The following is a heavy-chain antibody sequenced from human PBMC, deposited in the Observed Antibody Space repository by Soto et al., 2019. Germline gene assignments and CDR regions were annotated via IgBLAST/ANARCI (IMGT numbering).Heavy chain of an antibody. CDR2: ISGGGDAA. CDR1: GFTFINYA. CDR3: ARKILGSTTRPNYWYFEL. V-gene: IGHV3-23*01. Sequence: DVQVLESGGGLVQPGGSLRLSCAGSGFTFINYAMNWVRQAPGKGLEWVSSISGGGDAAFFPDSVRGRFTISRDNSKNTVTLQMNSLGVDDTAVYYCARKILGSTTRPNYWYFELWGRGTLVTVSS. D-gene: IGHD7-27*01. J-gene: IGHJ2*01.